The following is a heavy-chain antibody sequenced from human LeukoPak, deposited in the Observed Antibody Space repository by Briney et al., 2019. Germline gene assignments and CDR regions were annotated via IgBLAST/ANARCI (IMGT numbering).Heavy chain of an antibody. D-gene: IGHD3-22*01. CDR1: GGSISSGSYY. CDR2: IYTSGST. J-gene: IGHJ4*02. CDR3: ARDFSFPDDSSGNGVCFDY. V-gene: IGHV4-61*02. Sequence: PSQTLSLTCTVSGGSISSGSYYWSWIRQPAGKGLEWIGRIYTSGSTNYNPSLKSRVTISVDTSKNQFSLKLSSVTAADTAVYYCARDFSFPDDSSGNGVCFDYWGQGTLVTVSS.